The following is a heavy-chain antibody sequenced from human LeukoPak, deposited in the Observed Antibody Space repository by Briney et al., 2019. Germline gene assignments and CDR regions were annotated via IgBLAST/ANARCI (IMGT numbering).Heavy chain of an antibody. V-gene: IGHV1-18*01. J-gene: IGHJ3*02. Sequence: GDSVKVSCKASGYTFTSYAVSWVRQAPGQGLEWMGWISADNGNTDYAQRFQGRVTMTTDTSTSTAYMELRSLRSDDTAVYYCARVPAAFDIWGQGTMVTVSS. CDR1: GYTFTSYA. CDR2: ISADNGNT. CDR3: ARVPAAFDI.